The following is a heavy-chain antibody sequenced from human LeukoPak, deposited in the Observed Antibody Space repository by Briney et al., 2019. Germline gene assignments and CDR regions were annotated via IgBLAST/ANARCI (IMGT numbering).Heavy chain of an antibody. CDR2: IYYSGST. V-gene: IGHV4-39*07. CDR1: GGTVSSYY. Sequence: PSETLSLTCTVSGGTVSSYYWGWIRQPPGKGLEWIGSIYYSGSTYYNPSLKSRVTISVDTSKNQFSLKLSSVTAADTAVYYCARDGDGYNDLYFDYWGQGTLVTVSS. D-gene: IGHD5-24*01. J-gene: IGHJ4*02. CDR3: ARDGDGYNDLYFDY.